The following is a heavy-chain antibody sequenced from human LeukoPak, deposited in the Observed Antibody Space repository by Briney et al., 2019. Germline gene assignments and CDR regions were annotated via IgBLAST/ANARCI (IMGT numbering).Heavy chain of an antibody. CDR3: RGTTTFFDY. Sequence: PGGSLRLSCAASGFIFSDYSMNWVRQAPGKGLVWVSRINSDGSSTSYADSVKGRFTISRDNAKNTLYLQMNSLRAEDTAVYYCRGTTTFFDYWGQGTLVTVSS. J-gene: IGHJ4*02. V-gene: IGHV3-74*01. CDR2: INSDGSST. CDR1: GFIFSDYS. D-gene: IGHD1-1*01.